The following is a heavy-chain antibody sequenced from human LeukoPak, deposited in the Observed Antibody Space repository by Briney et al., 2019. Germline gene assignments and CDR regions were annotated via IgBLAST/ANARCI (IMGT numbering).Heavy chain of an antibody. CDR3: ARAPYGAGDY. J-gene: IGHJ4*02. V-gene: IGHV1-46*01. CDR2: IDPRGDST. D-gene: IGHD4-17*01. CDR1: GYTITSYH. Sequence: GASVKVSCKASGYTITSYHMHWVRQAPGQGLEWMGIIDPRGDSTNYAQKFQGRLTMARDMSTSTLYMQLSSLRSEDTAVYYCARAPYGAGDYWGQGTLVTVSS.